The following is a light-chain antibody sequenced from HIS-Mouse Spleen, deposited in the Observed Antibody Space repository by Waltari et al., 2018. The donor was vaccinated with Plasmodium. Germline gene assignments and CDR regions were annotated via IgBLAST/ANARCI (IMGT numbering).Light chain of an antibody. CDR1: SGHSSSA. J-gene: IGLJ2*01. CDR2: LNSDGSH. Sequence: QLVLTQSPSASASLGASVKLTCTLSSGHSSSATAGHHQQPEKGPRYLMKLNSDGSHSKGDGIPDRFSGSSSGAERYLTISSLQSEDEADYYCQTWGTGMGVFGGGTKLTVL. CDR3: QTWGTGMGV. V-gene: IGLV4-69*01.